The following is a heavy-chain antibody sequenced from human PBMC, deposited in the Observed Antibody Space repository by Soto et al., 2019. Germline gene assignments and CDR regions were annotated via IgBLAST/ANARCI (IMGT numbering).Heavy chain of an antibody. CDR1: GGSISSGDQY. CDR3: ARERAHVYESRGRIEY. D-gene: IGHD2-8*01. CDR2: IDYSGRA. J-gene: IGHJ4*02. Sequence: QVQLQESGPGLVKPSQTLSLTCTVSGGSISSGDQYWTWIRQPPGKGLEWIGYIDYSGRAFYNPSLKSRLSISLDTSMNQFSLMLPSVTSSATAVYYCARERAHVYESRGRIEYWGRGIRVTVSS. V-gene: IGHV4-30-4*01.